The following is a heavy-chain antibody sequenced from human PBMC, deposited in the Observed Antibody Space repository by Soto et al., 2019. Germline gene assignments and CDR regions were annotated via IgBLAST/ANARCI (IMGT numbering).Heavy chain of an antibody. V-gene: IGHV4-59*01. D-gene: IGHD3-22*01. CDR2: IYYSGST. CDR1: GGSISSYY. Sequence: KPSETLSLTCTVSGGSISSYYWSWIRQPPGKGLEWIGYIYYSGSTNYNPSLKSRVTISVDTSKNQFSLKLSSVTAADTAVYYCARVANTYYYDSSGYYYGIDWGQGTLVTVSS. CDR3: ARVANTYYYDSSGYYYGID. J-gene: IGHJ4*02.